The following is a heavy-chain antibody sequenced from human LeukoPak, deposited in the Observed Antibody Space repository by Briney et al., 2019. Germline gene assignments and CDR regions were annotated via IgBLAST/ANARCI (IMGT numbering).Heavy chain of an antibody. J-gene: IGHJ6*04. D-gene: IGHD3-10*02. CDR2: ISSSGSTI. V-gene: IGHV3-48*03. CDR3: AELGITMIGGV. CDR1: GFTFRSYG. Sequence: WGSLRLSCGASGFTFRSYGLDLVRQAPGKGLGGGSYISSSGSTIYYADSVKGRFTISRDNAKNSLYLQMNSLRAEDTAVYYCAELGITMIGGVWGKGTTVTISS.